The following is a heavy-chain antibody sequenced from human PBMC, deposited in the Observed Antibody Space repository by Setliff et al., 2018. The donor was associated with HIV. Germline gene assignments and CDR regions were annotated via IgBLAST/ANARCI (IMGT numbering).Heavy chain of an antibody. D-gene: IGHD3-10*01. Sequence: PSETLSLTCTVSGGSISSYYWSWIRQPPGKGLEWIGYIYYSGITNYNPSLKSRVTISVDTSKNQFSLKLSSVTAADTAVYYCARGAELLWFGELHNIPYFDYWGQGTLVTVSS. CDR1: GGSISSYY. V-gene: IGHV4-59*01. CDR3: ARGAELLWFGELHNIPYFDY. CDR2: IYYSGIT. J-gene: IGHJ4*02.